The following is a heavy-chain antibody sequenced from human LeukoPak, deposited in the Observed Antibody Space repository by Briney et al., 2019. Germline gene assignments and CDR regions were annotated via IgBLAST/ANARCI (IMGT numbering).Heavy chain of an antibody. Sequence: GGSLRLSCAASGFTFSSYAMHWVRQAPGKGLEWVAVISYDGSNKYYADSVKGRFTISRDNSKNTLYLQMNSLRTEDTALYYCAKDIAATAGTDGVDYWGQGTLVTVSS. CDR3: AKDIAATAGTDGVDY. CDR2: ISYDGSNK. D-gene: IGHD6-13*01. V-gene: IGHV3-30*04. J-gene: IGHJ4*02. CDR1: GFTFSSYA.